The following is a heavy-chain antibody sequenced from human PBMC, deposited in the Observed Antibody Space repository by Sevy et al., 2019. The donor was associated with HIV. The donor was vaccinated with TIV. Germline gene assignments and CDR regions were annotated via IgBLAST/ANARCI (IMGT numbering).Heavy chain of an antibody. CDR3: ARDQLGSIDY. D-gene: IGHD7-27*01. V-gene: IGHV3-30*03. CDR1: GFNFRTYA. CDR2: VSTGGRTM. Sequence: GGSLRLSCAASGFNFRTYAMHWVRQAPGKGLECVVVVSTGGRTMDYEDSVGGRFTVSRDNSRNTLFLQMTSLKSEDSALYYCARDQLGSIDYWGQGTLVTVSS. J-gene: IGHJ4*02.